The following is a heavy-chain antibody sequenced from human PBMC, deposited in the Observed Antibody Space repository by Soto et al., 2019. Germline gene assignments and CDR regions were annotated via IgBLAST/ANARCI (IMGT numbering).Heavy chain of an antibody. Sequence: EVQLVESGGGLVKPGGALRLFCAASGFTFSSYSMNWVRQAPGKGLEWVSSISSSSSYIYYADLVKGRFTISRDNAKNSLYLQMNSLRAEDTAVYYCASSDTAMPFDYWGQGTLVTVSS. CDR3: ASSDTAMPFDY. J-gene: IGHJ4*02. CDR1: GFTFSSYS. CDR2: ISSSSSYI. D-gene: IGHD5-18*01. V-gene: IGHV3-21*01.